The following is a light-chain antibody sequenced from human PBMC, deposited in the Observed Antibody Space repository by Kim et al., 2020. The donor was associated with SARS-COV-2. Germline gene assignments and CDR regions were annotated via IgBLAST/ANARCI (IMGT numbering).Light chain of an antibody. J-gene: IGLJ2*01. Sequence: PGGTITLTCGSSTGPVTDGHYPYWFQQKPGQAPRTLMYDTRNKYSWTPARFSGSLLGGKAALTLSGAQPEDEADYYCLLYHNGGRVFGGGTQLTVL. CDR1: TGPVTDGHY. CDR3: LLYHNGGRV. CDR2: DTR. V-gene: IGLV7-46*01.